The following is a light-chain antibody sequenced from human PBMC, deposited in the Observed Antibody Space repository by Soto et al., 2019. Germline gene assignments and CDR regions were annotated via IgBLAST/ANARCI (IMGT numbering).Light chain of an antibody. CDR3: QQYGSSRGT. CDR1: QSVRSN. V-gene: IGKV3-20*01. CDR2: GAS. Sequence: IVMTQSPSTLSVSPLERATLSFMASQSVRSNLAWYQQKPGQAPRLLIYGASSRATGIPDRFSGSGSGTDFTLTISRLEPEDFAVYYCQQYGSSRGTFGQGTKVDIK. J-gene: IGKJ1*01.